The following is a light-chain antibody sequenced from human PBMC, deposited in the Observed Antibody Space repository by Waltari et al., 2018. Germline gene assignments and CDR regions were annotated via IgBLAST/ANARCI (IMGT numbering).Light chain of an antibody. Sequence: DIRMTQSPSTLSASAGDRVIISCRASQSISKWLAWYQQKPGKAPKLLIYEASTLQSGVPSRFSGTGSGTDFTLPISSLQPDDFATYYCPQYNSYSLLTFGGGTKVEIK. V-gene: IGKV1-5*03. CDR3: PQYNSYSLLT. CDR1: QSISKW. J-gene: IGKJ4*01. CDR2: EAS.